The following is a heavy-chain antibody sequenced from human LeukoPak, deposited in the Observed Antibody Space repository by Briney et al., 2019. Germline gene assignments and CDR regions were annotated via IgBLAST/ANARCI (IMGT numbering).Heavy chain of an antibody. CDR2: ISAYNGNT. Sequence: ASVKVSCKASGYTFTSYGISWVRQAPGQGLEWMGWISAYNGNTNYVQKLQGRVTMTTDTSTSTAYMELRSLRSDDTAVYYCARSRSSLYYYYYMDVWGKGTTVTVSS. V-gene: IGHV1-18*01. D-gene: IGHD2-15*01. CDR3: ARSRSSLYYYYYMDV. CDR1: GYTFTSYG. J-gene: IGHJ6*03.